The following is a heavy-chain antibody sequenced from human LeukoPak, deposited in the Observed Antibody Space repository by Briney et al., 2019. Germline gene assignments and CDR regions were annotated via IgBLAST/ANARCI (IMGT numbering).Heavy chain of an antibody. J-gene: IGHJ4*02. V-gene: IGHV3-33*01. CDR2: IWYDGSNK. CDR3: ARGDYYGSRGNY. CDR1: GLTFSSYG. D-gene: IGHD3-10*01. Sequence: GGSLRLSCAASGLTFSSYGMHWVRQAPGKGLEWVAVIWYDGSNKYYADSVKGRFTISRDNSKNTLYLQMNSLRAEDTAVYYCARGDYYGSRGNYWGQGTLVTVSS.